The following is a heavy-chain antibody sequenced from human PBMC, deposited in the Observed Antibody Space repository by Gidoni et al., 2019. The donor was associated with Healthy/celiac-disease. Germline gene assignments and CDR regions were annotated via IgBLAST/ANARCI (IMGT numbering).Heavy chain of an antibody. CDR3: AKDPESYYDFWSGYWDY. V-gene: IGHV3-23*01. J-gene: IGHJ4*02. CDR2: ISGSGGST. CDR1: GFPFSSYA. D-gene: IGHD3-3*01. Sequence: EVQLLESGGGLVQPGGSLRLSCATSGFPFSSYAMSWVRQAPGKGLEWVSAISGSGGSTYYADSVKGRFTISRDNSKNTLYLQMNSLRAEDTAVYYCAKDPESYYDFWSGYWDYWGQGTLVTVSS.